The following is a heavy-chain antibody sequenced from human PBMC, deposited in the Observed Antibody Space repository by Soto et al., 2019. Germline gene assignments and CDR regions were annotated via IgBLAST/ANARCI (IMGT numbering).Heavy chain of an antibody. D-gene: IGHD3-10*01. J-gene: IGHJ6*02. Sequence: PSVKVSCKASGYTFTSYAMHWVRQAPGQRLEWMGWINAGNGNTKYSQKFQGRVTITRDTSASTAYMEQSSLRSEDTAVYYCARDPINTMVRGPYYYYYGMDVWGQGTTVTVSS. V-gene: IGHV1-3*01. CDR2: INAGNGNT. CDR3: ARDPINTMVRGPYYYYYGMDV. CDR1: GYTFTSYA.